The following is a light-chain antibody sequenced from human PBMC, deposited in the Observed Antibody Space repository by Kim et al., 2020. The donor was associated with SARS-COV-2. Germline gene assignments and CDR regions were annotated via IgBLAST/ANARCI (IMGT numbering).Light chain of an antibody. CDR3: ASWEDTLVGRV. Sequence: QPVLTQPPSAFGTPGQRVTISCSGSSSNIGGNTVNWYQQLPGTAPKLLIYKNNQRPSGVPDRFSGSKSGTSASLAISGLQSEDEADYYCASWEDTLVGRVFGGGTQLTVL. J-gene: IGLJ3*02. V-gene: IGLV1-44*01. CDR1: SSNIGGNT. CDR2: KNN.